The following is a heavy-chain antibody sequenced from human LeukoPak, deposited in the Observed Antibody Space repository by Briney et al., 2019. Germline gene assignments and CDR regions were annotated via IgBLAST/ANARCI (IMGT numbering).Heavy chain of an antibody. J-gene: IGHJ4*02. V-gene: IGHV3-53*01. CDR3: ARANPVYGDFDY. CDR1: GLTVNDNY. Sequence: GGSLSLSCALSGLTVNDNYMSWVRQAPGKGLEWVSLIFPDGQTYYADFVQGRFSISRDMSRNILFLDMSSLRAEDTAVFFCARANPVYGDFDYWGQGTLVTVSS. D-gene: IGHD4-17*01. CDR2: IFPDGQT.